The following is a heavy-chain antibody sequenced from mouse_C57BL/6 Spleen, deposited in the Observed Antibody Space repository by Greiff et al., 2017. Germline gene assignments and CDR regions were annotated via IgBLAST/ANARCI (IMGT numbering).Heavy chain of an antibody. V-gene: IGHV1-55*01. Sequence: VQLQQPGAELVKPGASVKMSCKASGYTFTSYWITWVKQRPGQGLVWIGDIYPGSGSTNYNEKFKSKATLTVDTSSSTAYMQLSSLTSEDSAVYYCARSYYYGSSYGAMDYWGQGTSVTVSS. CDR2: IYPGSGST. CDR1: GYTFTSYW. CDR3: ARSYYYGSSYGAMDY. D-gene: IGHD1-1*01. J-gene: IGHJ4*01.